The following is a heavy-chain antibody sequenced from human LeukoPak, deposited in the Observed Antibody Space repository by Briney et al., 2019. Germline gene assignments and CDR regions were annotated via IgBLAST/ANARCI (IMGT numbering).Heavy chain of an antibody. J-gene: IGHJ4*02. V-gene: IGHV3-23*01. Sequence: GGSLILSCAASGFTFSSYAMSWVRQAPGKGLEWVSGISGSGGNTYYADSVKGRFTISRDNSKSTLYLQMNSLRAGDTALYYCAKGALGGSYYIARIDYWGQGTLVTVSS. CDR1: GFTFSSYA. CDR3: AKGALGGSYYIARIDY. CDR2: ISGSGGNT. D-gene: IGHD3-10*01.